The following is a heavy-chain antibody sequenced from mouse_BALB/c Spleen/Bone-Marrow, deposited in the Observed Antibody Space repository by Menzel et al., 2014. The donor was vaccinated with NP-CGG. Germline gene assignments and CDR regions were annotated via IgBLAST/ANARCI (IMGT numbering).Heavy chain of an antibody. CDR1: GYKFTDYA. D-gene: IGHD1-1*01. CDR2: ISTYSGNT. V-gene: IGHV1-67*01. CDR3: ARNFYGSAYFDF. J-gene: IGHJ2*01. Sequence: VQLQQSGPELVRPGVSVKISCKDSGYKFTDYAMHWVKQSHAKSLEWIGLISTYSGNTHYNQKFKGKATMTVDKSSSTAYMELARLTSEDSAIYYCARNFYGSAYFDFWGQGSTLTVSS.